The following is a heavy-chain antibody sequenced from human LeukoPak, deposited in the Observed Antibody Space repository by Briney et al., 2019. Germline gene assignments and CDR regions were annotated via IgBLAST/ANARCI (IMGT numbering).Heavy chain of an antibody. V-gene: IGHV1-18*01. J-gene: IGHJ3*02. D-gene: IGHD6-6*01. CDR1: GYTFTSYG. CDR3: ARESYVYSRSPDDAFDI. CDR2: ISAYNGNT. Sequence: ASVKVSCKASGYTFTSYGISWVRQAPGQGLEWMGWISAYNGNTNYAQKVQGRVTMTTDTSTSTAYMELRSLRSDDTATYYCARESYVYSRSPDDAFDIWGRGTLVTVSS.